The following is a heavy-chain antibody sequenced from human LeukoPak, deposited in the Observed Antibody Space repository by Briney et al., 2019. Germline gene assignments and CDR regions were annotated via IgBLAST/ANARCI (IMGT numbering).Heavy chain of an antibody. CDR3: ARQVRGDGGVLSDAFDI. D-gene: IGHD2-21*02. CDR2: IKQDGSEK. V-gene: IGHV3-7*05. J-gene: IGHJ3*02. Sequence: TGGSLRLSCAASGFTFSSYWMSWVRQAPGKGLEWVANIKQDGSEKYYVDSVKGRFTISRDNAKNSLYLQMNSLRAEDTAVYYCARQVRGDGGVLSDAFDIWGQGTMVTVSS. CDR1: GFTFSSYW.